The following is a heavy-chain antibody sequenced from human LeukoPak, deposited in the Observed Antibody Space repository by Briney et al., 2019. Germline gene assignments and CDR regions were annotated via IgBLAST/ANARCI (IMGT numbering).Heavy chain of an antibody. CDR3: ASLLSGSNQINDY. CDR1: GFTFSSYW. D-gene: IGHD1-26*01. Sequence: GGSLRLSCAASGFTFSSYWMSWVRQAPGKGLEWVANIKQDASEKYYVDSVKGRFTISRDNAKNSLYLQMNSLRAEDTAVYYCASLLSGSNQINDYWGQGVLVTVSS. CDR2: IKQDASEK. V-gene: IGHV3-7*01. J-gene: IGHJ4*02.